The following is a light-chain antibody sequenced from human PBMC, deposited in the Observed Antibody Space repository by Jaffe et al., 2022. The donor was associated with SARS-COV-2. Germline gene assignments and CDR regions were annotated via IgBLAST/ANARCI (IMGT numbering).Light chain of an antibody. CDR2: GAS. V-gene: IGKV3-20*01. Sequence: EIGLTQSPGTLSLSPGEGATLSCRASQSVSSNYLAWYQQKPGQAPRLLIYGASSRATGIPDRFSGSGSGTDFTLTISRLEPEDSAVYYCQQYGSSPRTFGQGTKVEIK. CDR1: QSVSSNY. CDR3: QQYGSSPRT. J-gene: IGKJ1*01.